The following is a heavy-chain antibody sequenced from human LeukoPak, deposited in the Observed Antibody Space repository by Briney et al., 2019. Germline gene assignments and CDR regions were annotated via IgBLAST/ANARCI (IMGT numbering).Heavy chain of an antibody. CDR1: GGSISSGGYY. J-gene: IGHJ4*02. V-gene: IGHV4-31*03. CDR2: IYYSGST. CDR3: ARESGSYYTGRKEGVDY. Sequence: SETLSLTCTVSGGSISSGGYYWSWIRQHPGKGLEWIGYIYYSGSTYYNPSLKSRVTISVDTSKNQFSLKLSSVTAADTAVYYCARESGSYYTGRKEGVDYWGQGTLVTVSS. D-gene: IGHD1-26*01.